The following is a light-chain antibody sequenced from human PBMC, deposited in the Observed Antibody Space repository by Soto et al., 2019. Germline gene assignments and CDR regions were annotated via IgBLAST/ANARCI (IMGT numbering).Light chain of an antibody. CDR3: SSYAASNIGV. J-gene: IGLJ3*02. V-gene: IGLV2-8*01. Sequence: QSALTQPPSVSGSPGQSLTVSCTGTSSDFGKYNFVSWYQHHPGKAPKLIIYEVTKRPSGVPDRFSGSKSGNTASLTVSGLQTEDEANYYCSSYAASNIGVFGGGTQLTVL. CDR1: SSDFGKYNF. CDR2: EVT.